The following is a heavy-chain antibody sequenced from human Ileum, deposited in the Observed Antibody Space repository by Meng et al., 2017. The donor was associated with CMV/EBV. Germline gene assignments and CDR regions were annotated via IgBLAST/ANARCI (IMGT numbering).Heavy chain of an antibody. Sequence: SGFPFNTYALPWVRQAPGKGLEWVAVISYAGSNKYYADSVKGRFTISRDNSKNTLSLHMNSLRAEDTAVYYCARASKTVAGEYYFDYWGQGTLVTVSS. V-gene: IGHV3-30*04. D-gene: IGHD6-19*01. J-gene: IGHJ4*02. CDR3: ARASKTVAGEYYFDY. CDR1: GFPFNTYA. CDR2: ISYAGSNK.